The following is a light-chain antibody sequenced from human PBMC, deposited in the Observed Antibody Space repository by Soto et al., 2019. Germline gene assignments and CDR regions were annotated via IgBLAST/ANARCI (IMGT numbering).Light chain of an antibody. J-gene: IGKJ2*01. CDR2: AAS. Sequence: DIQMTQSPSSLSASAGYRVTITCRPSQSIDNFLNWYQQKPGKAPNLLIYAASSLQSGVSSRFSGSGSGTDFTLTISSLQPEDSATYYCQQSYSLPYTFGQGTKVEIK. CDR1: QSIDNF. CDR3: QQSYSLPYT. V-gene: IGKV1-39*01.